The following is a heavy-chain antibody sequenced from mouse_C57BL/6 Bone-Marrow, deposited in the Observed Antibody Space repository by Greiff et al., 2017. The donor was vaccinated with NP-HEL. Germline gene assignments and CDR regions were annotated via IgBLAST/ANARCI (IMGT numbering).Heavy chain of an antibody. CDR1: GYSITSGYY. Sequence: EVKLVESGPGLVKPSQSLSLTCSVTGYSITSGYYWNWIRQFPGNKLEWMGYISYDGSNNYNPSLKNRISITRDTSKNQFFLKLNSVTTEDTATYYCARGSTVVDNWGQGTTLTVSS. CDR3: ARGSTVVDN. CDR2: ISYDGSN. V-gene: IGHV3-6*01. J-gene: IGHJ2*01. D-gene: IGHD1-1*01.